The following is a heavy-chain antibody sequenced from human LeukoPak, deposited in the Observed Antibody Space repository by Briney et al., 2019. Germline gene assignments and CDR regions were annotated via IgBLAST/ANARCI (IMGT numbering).Heavy chain of an antibody. CDR3: ARDQATWKILYSSSWYWFDP. CDR2: IIPILGIA. J-gene: IGHJ5*02. Sequence: GASVKVSCKASGGTFSSYAISWVRQAPGQGLEWMGRIIPILGIANYAQKFQGRVTMTRDTSISTAYMELSRLRSDDTAVYYCARDQATWKILYSSSWYWFDPWGQGTLVTVSS. CDR1: GGTFSSYA. D-gene: IGHD6-13*01. V-gene: IGHV1-69*04.